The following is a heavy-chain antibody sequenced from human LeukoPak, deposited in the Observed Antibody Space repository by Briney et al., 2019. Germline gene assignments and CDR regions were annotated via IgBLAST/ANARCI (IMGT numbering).Heavy chain of an antibody. CDR2: VYNSGST. Sequence: SETLSLTCTVSDGSITSYYWNWIRQPPGKGLEWIGIVYNSGSTDYNPFLKSRLTISLNTSKNQISLKLSSVTAADTAVYYCARDKGPYWYFNLWGRGTLVTVSS. J-gene: IGHJ2*01. V-gene: IGHV4-59*01. CDR3: ARDKGPYWYFNL. CDR1: DGSITSYY.